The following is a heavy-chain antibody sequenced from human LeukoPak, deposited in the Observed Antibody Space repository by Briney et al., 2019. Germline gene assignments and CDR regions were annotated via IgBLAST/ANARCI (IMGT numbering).Heavy chain of an antibody. V-gene: IGHV1-18*01. CDR2: ISAYNGNT. CDR1: GYTFTSYG. J-gene: IGHJ4*02. D-gene: IGHD3-16*01. CDR3: ARAPEGADY. Sequence: ASVKVSCKASGYTFTSYGISWVRQAPGQGLEWMGWISAYNGNTNYAQKFQGRVTMTRDTSISTAYMELSRLRSDDTAVYYCARAPEGADYWGQGTLVTVSS.